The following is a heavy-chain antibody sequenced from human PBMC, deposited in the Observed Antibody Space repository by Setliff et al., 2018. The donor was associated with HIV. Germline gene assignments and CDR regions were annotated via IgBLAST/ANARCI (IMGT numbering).Heavy chain of an antibody. V-gene: IGHV1-8*01. CDR1: GHTFTNYD. Sequence: ASVKVSCKTSGHTFTNYDIHWMRRATGQGLGWMGWMNPDSGVSGYALKFQDRVTMTGNTSITTAYMELSSRTSEDTAVYYSARGNGLGGVIITGGLDVWGQGTTVTVSS. CDR2: MNPDSGVS. J-gene: IGHJ6*02. D-gene: IGHD3-10*01. CDR3: ARGNGLGGVIITGGLDV.